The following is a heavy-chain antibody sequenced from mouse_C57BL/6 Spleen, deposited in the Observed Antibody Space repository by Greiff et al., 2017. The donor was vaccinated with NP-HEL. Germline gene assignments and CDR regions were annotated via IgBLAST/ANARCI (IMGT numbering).Heavy chain of an antibody. Sequence: EVQLVESGGGLVKPGGSLKLSCAASGFTFSDYGMHWVRQAPEKGLEWVAYISSGSSTISYAYTVKGRFTISRDNAKNTLFLQMSSLRSEDTAMYYCARSNWDVRDAMDYWGQGTSVTVSS. CDR3: ARSNWDVRDAMDY. D-gene: IGHD4-1*01. J-gene: IGHJ4*01. CDR1: GFTFSDYG. CDR2: ISSGSSTI. V-gene: IGHV5-17*01.